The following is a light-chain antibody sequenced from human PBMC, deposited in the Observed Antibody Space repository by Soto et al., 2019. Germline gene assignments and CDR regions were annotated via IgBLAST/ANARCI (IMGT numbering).Light chain of an antibody. CDR1: QDISVY. CDR2: SAS. J-gene: IGKJ5*01. CDR3: QNFNPSSLT. Sequence: DIQMTQSPSSLSASVGDRVTITCRASQDISVYLAWYQQKPGKVPKLLIYSASTLHSGVPSRFSGSGSGTDFTLTISSLQPEAVATYSCQNFNPSSLTFGQFTRLEI. V-gene: IGKV1-27*01.